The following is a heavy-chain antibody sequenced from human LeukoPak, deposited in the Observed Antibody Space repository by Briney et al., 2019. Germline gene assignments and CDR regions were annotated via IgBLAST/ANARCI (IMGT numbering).Heavy chain of an antibody. CDR1: GFTFSTYE. V-gene: IGHV3-48*03. J-gene: IGHJ1*01. D-gene: IGHD2-15*01. Sequence: GGSLRLSCAASGFTFSTYEMNWVRQAPGKGLEWVSYISSSGSTIYYADSVKGRFTISRDNAKNSLYLQMNSLRAEDTAVCYCARDPKCSGGSCYSTYFHHWGQGTLVTVSS. CDR3: ARDPKCSGGSCYSTYFHH. CDR2: ISSSGSTI.